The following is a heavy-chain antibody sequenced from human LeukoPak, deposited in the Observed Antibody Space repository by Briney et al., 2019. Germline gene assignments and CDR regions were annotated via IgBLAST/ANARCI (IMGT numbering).Heavy chain of an antibody. J-gene: IGHJ4*02. Sequence: GGSLRLSCAASGFTFISFAMSWVRQAPGKGLEWVSTISRTGVATYYANSVKGRFTISRDNSKNTLYLQMNSLRAEDTAIYYCAKDPFFDYWGQGTLVTVSS. V-gene: IGHV3-23*01. CDR3: AKDPFFDY. CDR2: ISRTGVAT. CDR1: GFTFISFA.